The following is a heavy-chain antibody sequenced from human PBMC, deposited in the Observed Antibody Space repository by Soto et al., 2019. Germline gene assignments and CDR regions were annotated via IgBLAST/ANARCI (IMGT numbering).Heavy chain of an antibody. CDR3: AKDMSTRTTLGYCSGGSCRALDY. D-gene: IGHD2-15*01. Sequence: VQLVESGGGLVQPGRSLRLSCAASGFTFDDYAMHWVRQAPGKGLEWVSGISWNSGSIGYADSVKGRFTISRDNAKNSLYLQMNSLRAEDTALYYCAKDMSTRTTLGYCSGGSCRALDYWGQGTLVTVSS. CDR2: ISWNSGSI. J-gene: IGHJ4*02. CDR1: GFTFDDYA. V-gene: IGHV3-9*01.